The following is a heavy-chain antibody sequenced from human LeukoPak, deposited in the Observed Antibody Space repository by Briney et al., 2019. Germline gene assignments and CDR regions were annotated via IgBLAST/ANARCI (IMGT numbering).Heavy chain of an antibody. J-gene: IGHJ2*01. Sequence: MTSETLSLTCSVSANGGSINSYYWSWIRLPPGKGLEWIGYVSYSGSTNYNPSLKSRVTMSVDTSKNQFSLKLTSVTAADTAVYYCARGRWDCSGGTCYLGARYFDLWGRGTLVTVSS. CDR1: ANGGSINSYY. CDR2: VSYSGST. CDR3: ARGRWDCSGGTCYLGARYFDL. V-gene: IGHV4-59*01. D-gene: IGHD2-15*01.